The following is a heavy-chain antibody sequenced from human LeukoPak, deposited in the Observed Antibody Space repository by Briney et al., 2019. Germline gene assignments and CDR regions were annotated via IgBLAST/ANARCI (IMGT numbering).Heavy chain of an antibody. Sequence: PGGSLRLSCAASGFIFSSYGMHWVRQPPGKGLEWVAFIRSDGSDKYYAASVKGRFTISRDNSKNTLYLQMNGLRAEDTAVYYCAKHDSSSDFWGQGTLVTVSS. J-gene: IGHJ4*02. CDR3: AKHDSSSDF. CDR1: GFIFSSYG. V-gene: IGHV3-30*02. CDR2: IRSDGSDK. D-gene: IGHD3-22*01.